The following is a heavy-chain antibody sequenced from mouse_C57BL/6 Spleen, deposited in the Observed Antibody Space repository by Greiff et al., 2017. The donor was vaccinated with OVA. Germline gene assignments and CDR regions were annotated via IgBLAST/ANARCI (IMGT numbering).Heavy chain of an antibody. CDR1: GYTFTSYW. CDR2: IDPSDSET. D-gene: IGHD2-3*01. Sequence: QVQLQQPGAELVRPGSSVKLSCKASGYTFTSYWMHWVKQRPIQGLEWIGNIDPSDSETHSNQKFKDKATLTVDKSSSTAYMQLSSLTSEDSAVYYCASDGYYAWFAYWGQGTLVTVSA. CDR3: ASDGYYAWFAY. J-gene: IGHJ3*01. V-gene: IGHV1-52*01.